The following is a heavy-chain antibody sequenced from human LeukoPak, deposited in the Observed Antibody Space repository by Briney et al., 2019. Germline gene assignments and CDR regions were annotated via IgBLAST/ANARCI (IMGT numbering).Heavy chain of an antibody. J-gene: IGHJ6*03. CDR3: ARAYIVVVVAATYMDV. CDR1: GFTSSSYA. Sequence: GGSLRLSCAASGFTSSSYAMHWVRQAPGKGLEWVAVISYDGSNKYYADSVKGRFTISRDNSKNTLYLQMNSLRAEDTAVYYCARAYIVVVVAATYMDVWGKGTTVTVSS. V-gene: IGHV3-30*04. D-gene: IGHD2-15*01. CDR2: ISYDGSNK.